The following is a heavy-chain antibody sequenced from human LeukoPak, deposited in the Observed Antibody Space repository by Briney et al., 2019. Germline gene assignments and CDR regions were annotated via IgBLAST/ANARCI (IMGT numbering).Heavy chain of an antibody. Sequence: ASVKVSCKASGYTFTSYDINWVRQATGQGLEWMGWMNPNSGNTGYAQKFQGRVTMTRNTSISTAYMALSSLRSEDTAVYYCARVLSSYSSSWYRLNYYGMDVWGQGTTVTVSS. CDR2: MNPNSGNT. V-gene: IGHV1-8*01. CDR3: ARVLSSYSSSWYRLNYYGMDV. CDR1: GYTFTSYD. J-gene: IGHJ6*02. D-gene: IGHD6-13*01.